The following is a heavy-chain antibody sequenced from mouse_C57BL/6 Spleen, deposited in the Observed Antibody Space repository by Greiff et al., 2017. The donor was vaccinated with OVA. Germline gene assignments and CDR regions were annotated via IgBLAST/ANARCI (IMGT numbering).Heavy chain of an antibody. J-gene: IGHJ1*03. CDR2: INYDGSST. CDR1: GFTFRDYY. V-gene: IGHV5-16*01. CDR3: AREGTGNWYFDV. Sequence: EVQRVESEGGLVQPGSSMKLSCTASGFTFRDYYMAWVRQVPEKGLEWVANINYDGSSTYYLDSLKSRFIISRDNAKNILYLQMSSLKSEDTATYCCAREGTGNWYFDVWGTGTTVTVSS. D-gene: IGHD4-1*01.